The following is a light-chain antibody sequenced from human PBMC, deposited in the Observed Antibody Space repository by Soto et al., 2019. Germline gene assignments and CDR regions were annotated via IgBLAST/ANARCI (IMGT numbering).Light chain of an antibody. CDR1: SSDVGSYNL. V-gene: IGLV2-23*02. J-gene: IGLJ1*01. Sequence: QSALTQPASVSGSPGQSITISSTGTSSDVGSYNLVSWYQQHPGKAPKLMIYEVSKRPSGVSNRFSGSKSGNTASLTISGLQAEDEADYYCCSYAGSSTPYVFGTGTKLTVL. CDR2: EVS. CDR3: CSYAGSSTPYV.